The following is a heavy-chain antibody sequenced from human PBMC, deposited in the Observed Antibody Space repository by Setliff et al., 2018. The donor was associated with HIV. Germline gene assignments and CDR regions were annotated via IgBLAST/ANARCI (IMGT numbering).Heavy chain of an antibody. D-gene: IGHD6-19*01. CDR2: INHSGIT. Sequence: SETLSLTCAVFGGSFTDIGGSFTDYYWIWIRQPPGKGLEWIGEINHSGITHYNPSLKSRFTISADTSRNQFSLKLSSVTAADTAVYYCAREDIAVASALDIWGQGTMVTVSS. CDR3: AREDIAVASALDI. CDR1: GGSFTDIGGSFTDYY. V-gene: IGHV4-34*01. J-gene: IGHJ3*02.